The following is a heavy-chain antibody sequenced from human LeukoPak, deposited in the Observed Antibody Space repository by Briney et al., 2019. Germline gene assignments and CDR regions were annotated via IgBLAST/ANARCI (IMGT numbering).Heavy chain of an antibody. CDR1: GFTFSGSA. Sequence: GGSLRLSCAASGFTFSGSAMHWVRQASGKGLEWVGRIRSKANSYATAYAASVKGRFTISRDDSKNTAYLQMNSLKTEDTAVYYCTRLGLGYGDYRYWYFDLWGRGTLVTVSS. CDR3: TRLGLGYGDYRYWYFDL. J-gene: IGHJ2*01. D-gene: IGHD4-17*01. V-gene: IGHV3-73*01. CDR2: IRSKANSYAT.